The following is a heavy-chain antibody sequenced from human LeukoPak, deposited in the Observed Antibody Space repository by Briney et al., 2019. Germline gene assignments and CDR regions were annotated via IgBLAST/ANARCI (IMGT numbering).Heavy chain of an antibody. CDR3: ARVRRYYDSSGYYQYYFDY. Sequence: GASVKVSCKASGYTFTSYGISWVRQAPGQGLEWMGWISAYNGNTNYAQKLQGRVTMTTDTSTSTAYLELRSLRSDDTAVYYCARVRRYYDSSGYYQYYFDYWGQGTLVTVSS. J-gene: IGHJ4*02. D-gene: IGHD3-22*01. CDR2: ISAYNGNT. CDR1: GYTFTSYG. V-gene: IGHV1-18*01.